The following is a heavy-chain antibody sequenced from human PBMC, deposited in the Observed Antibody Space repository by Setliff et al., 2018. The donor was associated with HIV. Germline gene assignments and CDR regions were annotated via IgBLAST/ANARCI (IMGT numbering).Heavy chain of an antibody. J-gene: IGHJ4*02. D-gene: IGHD3-3*01. V-gene: IGHV4-4*02. CDR2: VYHTGST. Sequence: SETLSLTCDVSGVSISDNNWWSWVRQPPGRGREWIGEVYHTGSTNYNPSLKSRVITSIDKSKNQFSLKIDPVTAADTAVYYCGRRPLFVVVIASVAKMEFDYWGQGTLVTVSS. CDR3: GRRPLFVVVIASVAKMEFDY. CDR1: GVSISDNNW.